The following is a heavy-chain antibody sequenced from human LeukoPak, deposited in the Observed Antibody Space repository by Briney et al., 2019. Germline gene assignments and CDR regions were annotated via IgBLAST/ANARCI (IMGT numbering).Heavy chain of an antibody. CDR1: GFTFSSYG. V-gene: IGHV3-30*02. D-gene: IGHD3-3*01. J-gene: IGHJ4*02. CDR2: ILYDGSNK. CDR3: AKDNYDFWSGSEGYFDY. Sequence: GGSLRLSCAASGFTFSSYGLHWVRQAPGKGLEWVAFILYDGSNKYYIDSVKGRFTISRDNSKNTLYLQLHSLRGEDTAVYYCAKDNYDFWSGSEGYFDYWGQGTLVTVSS.